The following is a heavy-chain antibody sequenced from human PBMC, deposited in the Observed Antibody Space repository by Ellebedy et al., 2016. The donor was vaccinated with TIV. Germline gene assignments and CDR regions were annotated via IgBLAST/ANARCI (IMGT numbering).Heavy chain of an antibody. J-gene: IGHJ4*02. Sequence: MPSETLSLTCAISGDNVSSNRAAWNWIRQSQSRGLEWLGRTYYMSKWYNDYSLSVTGRMTISPDTSKNQFSLQLSSVTTGDTAIYYCARSPIATRLIDFWGQGTLVSVSS. V-gene: IGHV6-1*01. CDR1: GDNVSSNRAA. CDR3: ARSPIATRLIDF. D-gene: IGHD6-6*01. CDR2: TYYMSKWYN.